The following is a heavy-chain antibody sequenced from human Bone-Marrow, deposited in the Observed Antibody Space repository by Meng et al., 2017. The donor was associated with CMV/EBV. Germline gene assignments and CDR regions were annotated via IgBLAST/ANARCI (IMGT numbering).Heavy chain of an antibody. Sequence: SVKVSCKASGGTFSSYAISWVRQAPGQGLEWMGGIIPIFGTANYAQKFQGRVTITTDESTSTAYMELRSLRSDDTAVYYCARVGAAGNRRRFDYWGQGTLVTVSS. D-gene: IGHD6-13*01. CDR2: IIPIFGTA. CDR1: GGTFSSYA. CDR3: ARVGAAGNRRRFDY. J-gene: IGHJ4*02. V-gene: IGHV1-69*05.